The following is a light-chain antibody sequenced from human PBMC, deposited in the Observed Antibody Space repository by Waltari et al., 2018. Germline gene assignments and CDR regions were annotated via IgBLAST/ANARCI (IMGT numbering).Light chain of an antibody. CDR1: QGISNY. V-gene: IGKV1-27*01. CDR3: QKYNSASVT. CDR2: AAS. J-gene: IGKJ1*01. Sequence: DIQMTQSPSSLPASVGDRVTITCRASQGISNYLAWYQQKPGKVPKLLIYAASTSQSGVPSRFSGSGSGTDFTLTSSSLQPEDVATYYCQKYNSASVTFGQGTKVEIK.